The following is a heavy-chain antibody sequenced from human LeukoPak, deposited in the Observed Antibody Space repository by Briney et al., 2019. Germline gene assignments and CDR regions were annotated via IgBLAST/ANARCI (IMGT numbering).Heavy chain of an antibody. V-gene: IGHV4-30-2*01. CDR2: IYYSGST. D-gene: IGHD3-3*01. CDR1: GGSISSGGYY. Sequence: SQTLSLTCTVSGGSISSGGYYWSWIRQPPGKGLEWIGYIYYSGSTNYNPSLKSRVTMSVDTSKNQFSLKLSSVTALDTAVYYCARTPRITIFGVVNWGQGTLVTVSS. CDR3: ARTPRITIFGVVN. J-gene: IGHJ4*02.